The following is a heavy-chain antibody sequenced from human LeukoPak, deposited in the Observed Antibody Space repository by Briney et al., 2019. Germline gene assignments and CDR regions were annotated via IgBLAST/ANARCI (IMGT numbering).Heavy chain of an antibody. Sequence: PGGSLRLSCAASGFTFSSYWMYWVRQAPGKGLVWVSRINSDGSSTSHADSVKGRFTISRDNAKNTLYLQMNSLRAEDTAVYYCAKWRSGYPNYYFDYWGQGTLVTVSS. CDR3: AKWRSGYPNYYFDY. V-gene: IGHV3-74*01. CDR1: GFTFSSYW. D-gene: IGHD3-22*01. CDR2: INSDGSST. J-gene: IGHJ4*02.